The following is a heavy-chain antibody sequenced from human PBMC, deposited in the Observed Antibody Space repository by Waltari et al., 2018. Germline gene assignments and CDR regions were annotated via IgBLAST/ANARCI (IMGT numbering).Heavy chain of an antibody. CDR2: IYYSGST. D-gene: IGHD6-19*01. J-gene: IGHJ4*02. Sequence: QLQLQESGPGLVKPSETLSLTCTVYGGSISSSSYYWVWIRQPPGKGLEWIGSIYYSGSTYYNPSLKSRVTISVDTSKNQFSLKLSSVTAADTAVYYCARVGAGGGIIAVAGHWGQGTLVTVSS. CDR1: GGSISSSSYY. CDR3: ARVGAGGGIIAVAGH. V-gene: IGHV4-39*07.